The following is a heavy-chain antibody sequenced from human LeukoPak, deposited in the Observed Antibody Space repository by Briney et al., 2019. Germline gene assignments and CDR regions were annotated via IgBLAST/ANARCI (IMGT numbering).Heavy chain of an antibody. Sequence: SVKVSCKASGGTFSSYAISWVRQAPGQGLEWMGGIIPIFGTANYAQKFQGRVTMTEDTSTDTAYMEVSSLRSEDTAVYYCVTVRGSYRREYWGQGTLVTVSS. CDR2: IIPIFGTA. CDR3: VTVRGSYRREY. CDR1: GGTFSSYA. D-gene: IGHD3-16*02. V-gene: IGHV1-69*06. J-gene: IGHJ4*02.